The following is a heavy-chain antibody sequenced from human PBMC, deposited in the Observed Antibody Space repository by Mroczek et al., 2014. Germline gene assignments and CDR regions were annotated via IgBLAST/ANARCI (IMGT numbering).Heavy chain of an antibody. V-gene: IGHV4-59*01. D-gene: IGHD2-2*01. Sequence: QVQLQQWGPGLVKPSETLSLTCTVSGGSISSYYWSWIRQPPGKGLEWIGYIYYSGSTNYNPSLKSRVTISVDTSKNQFSLKLSSVTAADTAVYYCARSGVAVPAAISFDRYYYYMDVWGKGTTVTRLL. J-gene: IGHJ6*03. CDR3: ARSGVAVPAAISFDRYYYYMDV. CDR1: GGSISSYY. CDR2: IYYSGST.